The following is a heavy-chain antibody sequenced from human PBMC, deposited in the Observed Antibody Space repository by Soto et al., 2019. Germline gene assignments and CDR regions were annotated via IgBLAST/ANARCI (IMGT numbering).Heavy chain of an antibody. CDR2: KQDGSEE. J-gene: IGHJ4*02. Sequence: KQDGSEEYYVDSVKGRFTISRDNAKNSLYLQMNSLRVEDTAVYYCARGYSWGRGTLVTVSS. V-gene: IGHV3-7*01. CDR3: ARGYS.